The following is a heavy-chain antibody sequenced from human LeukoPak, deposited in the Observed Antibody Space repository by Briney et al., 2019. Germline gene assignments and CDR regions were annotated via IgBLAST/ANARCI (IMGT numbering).Heavy chain of an antibody. CDR2: ISGYSGDT. D-gene: IGHD3-16*01. V-gene: IGHV1-18*01. Sequence: ASVKISCKSSGYMFTSYGVSWLRQAPGQGLEWMGWISGYSGDTKYSETFQDRITITADAASNTAYMDLRSLRSNDTAVYYCARILITFGGLMFGTFDYWGQGSLVIVSS. CDR3: ARILITFGGLMFGTFDY. CDR1: GYMFTSYG. J-gene: IGHJ4*02.